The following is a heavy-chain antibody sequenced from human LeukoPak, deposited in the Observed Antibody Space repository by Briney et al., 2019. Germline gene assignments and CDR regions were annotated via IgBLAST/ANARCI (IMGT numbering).Heavy chain of an antibody. Sequence: ASVKVSCKASGYTFTSYGISWVRQAPGQGLEWMGWISAYNGNTNYAQKLQGRVTMTTDTSTSTAYMELRSLRSDDTAVYYCARDALPMTTFSVTLYYYYMDVWGKGTTVTVSS. D-gene: IGHD3-16*01. J-gene: IGHJ6*03. CDR3: ARDALPMTTFSVTLYYYYMDV. CDR1: GYTFTSYG. CDR2: ISAYNGNT. V-gene: IGHV1-18*01.